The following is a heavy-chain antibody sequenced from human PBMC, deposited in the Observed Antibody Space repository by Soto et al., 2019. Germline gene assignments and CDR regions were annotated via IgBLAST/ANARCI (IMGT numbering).Heavy chain of an antibody. V-gene: IGHV1-2*02. J-gene: IGHJ4*02. D-gene: IGHD1-26*01. CDR2: INPSNEVT. CDR3: MRGGWGDSPIDY. CDR1: GYTFSAYY. Sequence: QVYLLQSGAEVKKVGASVKVSCKTSGYTFSAYYVHWARRAPGRGFQWLGWINPSNEVTTFSEFFQGRITMTRDTCTNTVHMELNRLTSDDTAVYYCMRGGWGDSPIDYWGQGTQVTVSS.